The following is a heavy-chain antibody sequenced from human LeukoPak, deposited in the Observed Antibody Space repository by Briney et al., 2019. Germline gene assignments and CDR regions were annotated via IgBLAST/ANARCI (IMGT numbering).Heavy chain of an antibody. V-gene: IGHV1-69*01. CDR1: GGTFITYG. Sequence: SVKVSCKTSGGTFITYGFSWVRQAPGQGLEWMGGIIPIFGTANYAQKFQGRVTITADESTSTAYMELSSLRSEDTAVYYCARMYSSGWYGGYFDYWGQGTLVTVSS. CDR2: IIPIFGTA. J-gene: IGHJ4*02. D-gene: IGHD6-19*01. CDR3: ARMYSSGWYGGYFDY.